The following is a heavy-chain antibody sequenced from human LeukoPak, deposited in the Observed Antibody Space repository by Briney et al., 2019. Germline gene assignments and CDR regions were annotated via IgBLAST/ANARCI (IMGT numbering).Heavy chain of an antibody. CDR3: ARRHMTTVSNFDY. V-gene: IGHV3-11*01. CDR1: GFSFSDYY. CDR2: ISSSGSTI. D-gene: IGHD4-17*01. J-gene: IGHJ4*02. Sequence: GGSLRLSCAASGFSFSDYYMSWIRQAPGKGLERVSYISSSGSTIYYADSVKGRFTISRDNAKDSLYLQMNSLRAEDTAVYYCARRHMTTVSNFDYWGQGTLVTVSS.